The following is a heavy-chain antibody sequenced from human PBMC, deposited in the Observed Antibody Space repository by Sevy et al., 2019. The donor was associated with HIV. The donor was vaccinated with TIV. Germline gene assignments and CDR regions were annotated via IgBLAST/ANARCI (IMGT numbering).Heavy chain of an antibody. J-gene: IGHJ6*02. V-gene: IGHV3-9*03. D-gene: IGHD6-6*01. Sequence: GRSLRLSCAASGFTFDDYAMHWVRQAPGKGLEWVSGINWNSDNIGYADSVKGRFTISRDNAKNSLYLQMNSLRAEDMALYYCAKGVGAARHFGLDVWGQGTTVTVSS. CDR2: INWNSDNI. CDR1: GFTFDDYA. CDR3: AKGVGAARHFGLDV.